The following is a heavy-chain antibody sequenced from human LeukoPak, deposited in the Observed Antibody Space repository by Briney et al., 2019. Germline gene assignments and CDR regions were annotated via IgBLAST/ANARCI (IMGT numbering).Heavy chain of an antibody. V-gene: IGHV3-23*01. Sequence: GGSLRLSCAASGFTFSSYGMSWVRQAPGKGLEWVSAISGSGGSTYYADSVKGRFTISRDNSKNTLYLQMNSLRAEDTAVYYCAKDFPPLHYYDSSGSAFDIWGQGTMVTVSS. D-gene: IGHD3-22*01. CDR3: AKDFPPLHYYDSSGSAFDI. CDR1: GFTFSSYG. CDR2: ISGSGGST. J-gene: IGHJ3*02.